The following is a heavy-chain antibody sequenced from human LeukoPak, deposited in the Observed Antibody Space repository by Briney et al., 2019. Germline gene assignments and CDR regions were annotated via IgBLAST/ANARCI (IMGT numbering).Heavy chain of an antibody. CDR3: ARVGLRYYYDSSGYSHWFDP. V-gene: IGHV4-34*01. CDR1: GGSFSGYY. Sequence: SETLSLTCAVYGGSFSGYYWSWIRQPPGKGLEWIGEINHSGSTYYNPSLKSRVTISVDTSKNQFSLKLSSVTAADTAVYYCARVGLRYYYDSSGYSHWFDPWGQGTLVTVSS. D-gene: IGHD3-22*01. CDR2: INHSGST. J-gene: IGHJ5*02.